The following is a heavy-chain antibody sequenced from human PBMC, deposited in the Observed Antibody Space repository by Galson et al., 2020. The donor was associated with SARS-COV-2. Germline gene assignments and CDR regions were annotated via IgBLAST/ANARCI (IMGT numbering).Heavy chain of an antibody. CDR2: ISAYNGNT. J-gene: IGHJ3*02. Sequence: ASVKVSCKASGYTFTSYGISWVRQAPGQGLEWMGWISAYNGNTNYAQKLQGRVTMTTDTSTSTAYMELRSLRSDDTAVYYCARDRISGYYQSFHDAFDIWGQGTMVTVSS. D-gene: IGHD3-22*01. V-gene: IGHV1-18*01. CDR1: GYTFTSYG. CDR3: ARDRISGYYQSFHDAFDI.